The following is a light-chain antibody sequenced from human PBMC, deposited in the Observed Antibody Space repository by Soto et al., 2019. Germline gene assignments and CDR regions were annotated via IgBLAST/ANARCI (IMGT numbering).Light chain of an antibody. V-gene: IGLV7-46*01. J-gene: IGLJ3*02. Sequence: QAVVTQEPSLTVSPGGTVTLTCGSSTGAVTSGLYPYWFQQKAGQAPRTLIYDTSNKHSWTPARFSGSLLGGKAALTLSGAQPEDEEEYSCLLSYSGTRVFGGGTKLTVL. CDR3: LLSYSGTRV. CDR1: TGAVTSGLY. CDR2: DTS.